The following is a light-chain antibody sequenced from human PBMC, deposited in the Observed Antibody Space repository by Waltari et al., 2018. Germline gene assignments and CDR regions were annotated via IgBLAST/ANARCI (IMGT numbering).Light chain of an antibody. CDR3: SSYTSSSTPRV. J-gene: IGLJ3*02. V-gene: IGLV2-14*01. CDR1: SRDVGGYNY. Sequence: QSALTQPASVSGSPGQSITISCTGTSRDVGGYNYVSWYQQHPGKAPKLMIYEVSNRPSGVSNRFSGSKSGNTASLTISGLQAEDEADYYCSSYTSSSTPRVFGGGTKLTVL. CDR2: EVS.